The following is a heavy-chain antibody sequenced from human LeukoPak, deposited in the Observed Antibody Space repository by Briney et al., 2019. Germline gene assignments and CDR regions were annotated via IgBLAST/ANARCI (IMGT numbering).Heavy chain of an antibody. Sequence: ASVKVSCKASGYTFTSYGISWVRQAPGQGLEWMGWISAYNGNTNYAQKLQGRVTMTTDTSTSTAYMELRSLRSDDTAVYYCATLEYYYDSSGYGSSWFDPWGQGTLVTASS. D-gene: IGHD3-22*01. CDR1: GYTFTSYG. CDR3: ATLEYYYDSSGYGSSWFDP. J-gene: IGHJ5*02. V-gene: IGHV1-18*01. CDR2: ISAYNGNT.